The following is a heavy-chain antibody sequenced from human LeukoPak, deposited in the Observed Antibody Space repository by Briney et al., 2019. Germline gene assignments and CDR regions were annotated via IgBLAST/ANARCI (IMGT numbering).Heavy chain of an antibody. CDR1: GFTFSSYG. Sequence: GGTLRLSCAASGFTFSSYGMSWVCQAPGKGLKWVSALSGSGGDTYYADSVKGRFTISRDNSKNTLYLQMHSLTAEDTAVYYCGRGTLGTGSYSVPDYWGQGTLVTVSS. J-gene: IGHJ4*02. V-gene: IGHV3-23*01. D-gene: IGHD1-26*01. CDR2: LSGSGGDT. CDR3: GRGTLGTGSYSVPDY.